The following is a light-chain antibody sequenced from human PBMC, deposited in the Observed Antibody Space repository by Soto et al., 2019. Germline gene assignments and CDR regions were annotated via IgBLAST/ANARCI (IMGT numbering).Light chain of an antibody. CDR2: NND. CDR1: SSNIGSNS. Sequence: QSVLTQPPSASGTPGQRVTISCSGSSSNIGSNSVNWYQQLPGTAPKLLIYNNDQRPSGLPDRFSGSKSGTSASLAISGLQSDDEADYYCAGWDDILNGGVFGGGTKLTVL. V-gene: IGLV1-44*01. J-gene: IGLJ3*02. CDR3: AGWDDILNGGV.